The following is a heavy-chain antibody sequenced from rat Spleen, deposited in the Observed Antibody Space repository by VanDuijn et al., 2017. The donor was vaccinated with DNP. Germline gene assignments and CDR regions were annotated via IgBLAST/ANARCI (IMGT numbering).Heavy chain of an antibody. V-gene: IGHV5S23*01. J-gene: IGHJ2*01. D-gene: IGHD1-9*01. CDR3: ARHEDTYYGYNFFDY. CDR1: GFTFSDYN. Sequence: EVQLVESGGDLVQPGRSLKLSCAASGFTFSDYNMVWVRQAPTKGLEWVASISTSGANTFYRDSVKGRFTVSRDNAESTLYLQMDSLRSEDTATYYCARHEDTYYGYNFFDYWGQGVMVTVSS. CDR2: ISTSGANT.